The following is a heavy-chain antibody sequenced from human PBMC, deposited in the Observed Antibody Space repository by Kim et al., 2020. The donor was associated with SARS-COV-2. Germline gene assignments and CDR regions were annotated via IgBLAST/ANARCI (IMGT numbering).Heavy chain of an antibody. D-gene: IGHD4-17*01. CDR3: ARAYGDYADYYFDY. Sequence: GDAVKGRFTISRDNSKNTLYLKMNSLRAEDTAVYYCARAYGDYADYYFDYWGQGTLVTVSS. V-gene: IGHV3-30*01. J-gene: IGHJ4*02.